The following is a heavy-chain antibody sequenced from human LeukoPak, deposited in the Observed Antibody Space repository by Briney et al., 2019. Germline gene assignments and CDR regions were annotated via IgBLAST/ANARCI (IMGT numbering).Heavy chain of an antibody. J-gene: IGHJ4*02. CDR2: ISGSGGTT. Sequence: PGGSLRLSCAASGFIFSSYAMSWVRQAPGKGLEWVSAISGSGGTTYYADSVKGRFTISRDNSKNTLYVQMNSLRAEDTAVYYCAKGPTLYASGSYTYFHYWGQGTLVTVSS. D-gene: IGHD3-10*01. CDR1: GFIFSSYA. CDR3: AKGPTLYASGSYTYFHY. V-gene: IGHV3-23*01.